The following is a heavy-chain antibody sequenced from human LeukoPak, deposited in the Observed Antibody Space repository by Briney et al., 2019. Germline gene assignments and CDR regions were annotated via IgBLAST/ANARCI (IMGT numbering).Heavy chain of an antibody. V-gene: IGHV3-48*03. Sequence: GGSLRPSCAASGFTFSSYEMNWVRQALGKGLEWVSYITSSGNTIYYADSVKGRFTISRDNAKNSLYLQINSLRAEDTAVYYCARLTTMTTTGGPFDYWGQGTLVTVSS. CDR3: ARLTTMTTTGGPFDY. CDR2: ITSSGNTI. J-gene: IGHJ4*02. CDR1: GFTFSSYE. D-gene: IGHD4-17*01.